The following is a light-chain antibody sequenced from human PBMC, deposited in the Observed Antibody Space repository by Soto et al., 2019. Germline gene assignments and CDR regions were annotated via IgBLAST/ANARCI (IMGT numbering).Light chain of an antibody. CDR1: QAIRSTS. Sequence: EIVLTQSPGTLSLSPGEGATLSFRASQAIRSTSLVWYQKKPGQAPRLLMYGASTRASGFPDRFSGRGFETDFTLTISEVEPEDFAVYFCQQYGTSPVTFGQGTKVDIK. V-gene: IGKV3-20*01. CDR3: QQYGTSPVT. J-gene: IGKJ1*01. CDR2: GAS.